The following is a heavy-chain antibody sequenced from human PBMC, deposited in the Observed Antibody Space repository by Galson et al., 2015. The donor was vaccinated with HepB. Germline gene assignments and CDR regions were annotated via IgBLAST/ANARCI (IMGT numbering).Heavy chain of an antibody. Sequence: SLRLSCAASGFTVSSNHMSWVRQAPGKGLEWVSVIYSGGSTYYADSVKGRFTISRDNSKNTLYLQMNSLRAEDTAVYYCARGDDYGDYRSAFDIWGQGTMVTVSS. V-gene: IGHV3-66*01. CDR2: IYSGGST. CDR1: GFTVSSNH. CDR3: ARGDDYGDYRSAFDI. J-gene: IGHJ3*02. D-gene: IGHD4-17*01.